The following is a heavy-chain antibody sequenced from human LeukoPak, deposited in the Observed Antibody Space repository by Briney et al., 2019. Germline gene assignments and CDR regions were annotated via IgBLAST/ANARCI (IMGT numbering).Heavy chain of an antibody. Sequence: SGGCLRLSCAAPGLPVSSNYMASVRQAPARGLEWGSLVYSGGGTHYADSVKGRFTISKANSKNTLYLQMNSLRAEDRAVYYCARGITGAKNWFDPWGQGTLVTVSS. D-gene: IGHD1/OR15-1a*01. CDR3: ARGITGAKNWFDP. J-gene: IGHJ5*02. V-gene: IGHV3-66*02. CDR2: VYSGGGT. CDR1: GLPVSSNY.